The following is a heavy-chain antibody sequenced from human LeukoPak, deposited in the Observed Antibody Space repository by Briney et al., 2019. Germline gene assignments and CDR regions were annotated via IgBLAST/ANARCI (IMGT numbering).Heavy chain of an antibody. D-gene: IGHD3-10*01. Sequence: GGSLSLSCAASGFTFSSHAMSWVRQAPGKGLEWVSVTSGTSTYYADSVKGRFTISRDNSKSTLYLQMNSLRAEDTAIYYCAKAREGRGGDYFDYWGQGTLVTVSS. CDR1: GFTFSSHA. CDR3: AKAREGRGGDYFDY. V-gene: IGHV3-23*01. J-gene: IGHJ4*02. CDR2: TSGTST.